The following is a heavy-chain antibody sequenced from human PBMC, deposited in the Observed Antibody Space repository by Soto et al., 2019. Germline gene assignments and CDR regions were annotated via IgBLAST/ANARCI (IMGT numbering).Heavy chain of an antibody. D-gene: IGHD3-9*01. CDR2: ISGSGGST. Sequence: PGGSLRLSCAASGFTFSSYAMSWVRQAPGKGLEWVSAISGSGGSTYYADSVKGRFTISVDTSKNQFSLKVNSVIAADTAIYYCAHILSGSQFNYWGQGTPVTVSS. J-gene: IGHJ4*02. CDR3: AHILSGSQFNY. V-gene: IGHV3-23*01. CDR1: GFTFSSYA.